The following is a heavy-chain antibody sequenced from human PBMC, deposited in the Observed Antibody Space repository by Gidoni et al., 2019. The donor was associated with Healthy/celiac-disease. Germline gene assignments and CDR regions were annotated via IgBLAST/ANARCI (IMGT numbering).Heavy chain of an antibody. D-gene: IGHD1-26*01. Sequence: GQLVQSGAEVKKPGASVKVACKVSGNTLTDLSMHWVRQAPGKGLEWMGGFDPEYVETIYAQKFQGRVTMTEDTSTDTAYMELRSLRSEDTAVYYCATWWWELLNYYGMDVWGQGTTVTVSS. CDR1: GNTLTDLS. CDR3: ATWWWELLNYYGMDV. J-gene: IGHJ6*02. V-gene: IGHV1-24*01. CDR2: FDPEYVET.